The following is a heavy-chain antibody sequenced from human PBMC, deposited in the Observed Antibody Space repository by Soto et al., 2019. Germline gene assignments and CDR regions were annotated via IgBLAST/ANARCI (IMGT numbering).Heavy chain of an antibody. CDR1: GATFSTTG. CDR2: IIPLFGTP. D-gene: IGHD2-21*02. CDR3: ARASPVICGGDPCYRLDSSFDS. J-gene: IGHJ5*01. V-gene: IGHV1-69*01. Sequence: QVQLVQSGAEVRKPGSSRRVSCKSSGATFSTTGISWVRQAPGQGLEWMGGIIPLFGTPKYARKIQGRVSITADESTNTVYMELNSLRPDDAAVYYCARASPVICGGDPCYRLDSSFDSWGQGSLVIVSS.